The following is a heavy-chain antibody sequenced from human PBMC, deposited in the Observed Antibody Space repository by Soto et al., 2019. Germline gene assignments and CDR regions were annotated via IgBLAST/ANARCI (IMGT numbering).Heavy chain of an antibody. CDR2: IYYSGST. CDR3: ARGLQQWLPVDY. D-gene: IGHD6-19*01. J-gene: IGHJ4*02. Sequence: SETLSLTCTVSGGSISSYYWSWIRQPPGKGLEWIGYIYYSGSTNYNPSLKGRVTISVDTSKNQFSLKLSSVTAADTAVYYCARGLQQWLPVDYWGQGTLVTVSS. CDR1: GGSISSYY. V-gene: IGHV4-59*01.